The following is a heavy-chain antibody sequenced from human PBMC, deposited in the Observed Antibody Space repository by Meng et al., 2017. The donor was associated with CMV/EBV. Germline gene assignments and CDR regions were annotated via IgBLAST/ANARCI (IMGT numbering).Heavy chain of an antibody. J-gene: IGHJ4*02. D-gene: IGHD2-2*01. CDR3: AREYCSSTSCYEYYFDY. CDR2: IKQDGSEK. Sequence: GESLKISCAASGFTFGSYWMSWVRQAPGKGLEWVANIKQDGSEKYYVDSVKGRFTISRDNAKNSLYLQMNSLRAEDTAVYYCAREYCSSTSCYEYYFDYWGQGTLVTVSS. V-gene: IGHV3-7*01. CDR1: GFTFGSYW.